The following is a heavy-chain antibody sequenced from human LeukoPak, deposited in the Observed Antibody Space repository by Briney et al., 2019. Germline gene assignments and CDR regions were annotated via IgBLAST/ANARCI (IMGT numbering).Heavy chain of an antibody. CDR3: AKEGSSGYYVLDY. D-gene: IGHD3-22*01. Sequence: PGGPLRLSCAASGFTFSNYAMSWVRQAPGKGLEWVSSISGSGDSTYYADSVKGRFTISRDNSKNALYLQMNSLRAEDTAVYYCAKEGSSGYYVLDYWGQGTLVTVSS. J-gene: IGHJ4*02. CDR1: GFTFSNYA. CDR2: ISGSGDST. V-gene: IGHV3-23*01.